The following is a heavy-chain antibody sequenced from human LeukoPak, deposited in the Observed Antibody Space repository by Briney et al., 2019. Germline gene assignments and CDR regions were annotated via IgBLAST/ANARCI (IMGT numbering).Heavy chain of an antibody. D-gene: IGHD4-17*01. V-gene: IGHV1-2*02. Sequence: GASVNVSCKASGYTFTGYYMHWARQAPGQGLEWMGWINPNSGGTNYAQKFQGRVTMTRDTSISTAYMELSRLRSDDTAVYYCARMTTVTNDYWGQGTLVTVSS. J-gene: IGHJ4*02. CDR3: ARMTTVTNDY. CDR2: INPNSGGT. CDR1: GYTFTGYY.